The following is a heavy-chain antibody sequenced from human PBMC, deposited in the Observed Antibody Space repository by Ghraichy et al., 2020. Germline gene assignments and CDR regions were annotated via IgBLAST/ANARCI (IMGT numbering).Heavy chain of an antibody. CDR3: ARHVTVTTSDFDY. D-gene: IGHD4-17*01. J-gene: IGHJ4*02. CDR1: GGSISSGTYY. V-gene: IGHV4-39*01. CDR2: MYYSGST. Sequence: SETLSLTCTVSGGSISSGTYYWGWIRQPPGKGLEWIGSMYYSGSTYYNPSLKSRVTISVDTSKNQFSLKLSSVTAADTAVYYCARHVTVTTSDFDYWGQGTLVTVSS.